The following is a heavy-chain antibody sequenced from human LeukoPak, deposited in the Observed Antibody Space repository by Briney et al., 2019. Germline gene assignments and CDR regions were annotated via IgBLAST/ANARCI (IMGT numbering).Heavy chain of an antibody. D-gene: IGHD1-7*01. Sequence: SETLSLTCTVSGGSISSSSYCWGWIRQPPGRGLEWIGSIYCRGSTYYNPSLKSRVTISVDTSKNQFSLKLSSVTAADTAVYYCARSPGTTGEYYFDYWGQGTLVTVSS. J-gene: IGHJ4*02. V-gene: IGHV4-39*01. CDR2: IYCRGST. CDR3: ARSPGTTGEYYFDY. CDR1: GGSISSSSYC.